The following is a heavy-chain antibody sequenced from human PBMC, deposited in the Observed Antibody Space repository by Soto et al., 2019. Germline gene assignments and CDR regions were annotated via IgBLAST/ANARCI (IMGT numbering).Heavy chain of an antibody. V-gene: IGHV3-23*01. CDR1: GFIFNSYA. J-gene: IGHJ4*01. CDR3: AKDGDLYSGYFDY. Sequence: VGSLRLSCAASGFIFNSYAMSWVRQAPGKGLEWVSTLTSTGGTYYADSVKGRFPISRDNSKNTLYLQMNNLRAEDTAVYYCAKDGDLYSGYFDYWGHGTLVTVSS. D-gene: IGHD3-10*01. CDR2: LTSTGGT.